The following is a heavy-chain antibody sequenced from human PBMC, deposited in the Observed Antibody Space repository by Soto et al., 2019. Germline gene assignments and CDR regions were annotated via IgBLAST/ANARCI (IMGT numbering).Heavy chain of an antibody. CDR2: ISSNGGST. J-gene: IGHJ6*02. CDR1: GFTFSSYA. CDR3: VTSGGFWSGNYLGGMDV. V-gene: IGHV3-64D*06. D-gene: IGHD3-3*01. Sequence: LRLSCSASGFTFSSYAMHWVRQAPGKGLEYVSAISSNGGSTYYADSVKGRFTISRDNSKNTLYLQMSSLRAEDTAVYYCVTSGGFWSGNYLGGMDVWGQGTTVTVSS.